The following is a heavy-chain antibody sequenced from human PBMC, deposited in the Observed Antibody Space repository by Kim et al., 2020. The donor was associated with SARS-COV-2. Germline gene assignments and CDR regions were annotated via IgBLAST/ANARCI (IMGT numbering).Heavy chain of an antibody. D-gene: IGHD2-2*01. J-gene: IGHJ4*02. Sequence: YADSLRGRFTTSRDNPESTVYLQMNSVRAEDTAVYYCAGICGTTSCSDDYWGQGTLVTVSS. V-gene: IGHV3-23*01. CDR3: AGICGTTSCSDDY.